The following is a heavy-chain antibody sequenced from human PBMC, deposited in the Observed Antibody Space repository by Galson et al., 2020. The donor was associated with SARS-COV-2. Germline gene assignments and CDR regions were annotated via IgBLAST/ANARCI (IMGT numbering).Heavy chain of an antibody. CDR1: GFTFTNYA. D-gene: IGHD1-26*01. CDR2: ISHDGQIQ. Sequence: QLGESLKISCAASGFTFTNYAMHRVRQAPGQGLESLTVISHDGQIQVYADSVKGRFTISRDNSGNMVFLQIVSLRPDDTALYYCTRDVSGGASDIWGQGTMVTVSS. V-gene: IGHV3-30*04. J-gene: IGHJ3*02. CDR3: TRDVSGGASDI.